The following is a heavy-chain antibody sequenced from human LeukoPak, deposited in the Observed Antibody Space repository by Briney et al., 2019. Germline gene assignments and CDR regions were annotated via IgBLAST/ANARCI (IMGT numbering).Heavy chain of an antibody. CDR1: GGSFSGYY. Sequence: SETLSLTCAVYGGSFSGYYWSWIRQPAGKGLEWIGRIYTSGSTNYNPSLKSRVTMSVDTSKNQFSLKLSSVTAADTAVYYCARDTSPRAAAAFDIWGQGTMVTVSS. V-gene: IGHV4-4*07. CDR2: IYTSGST. D-gene: IGHD2-2*01. J-gene: IGHJ3*02. CDR3: ARDTSPRAAAAFDI.